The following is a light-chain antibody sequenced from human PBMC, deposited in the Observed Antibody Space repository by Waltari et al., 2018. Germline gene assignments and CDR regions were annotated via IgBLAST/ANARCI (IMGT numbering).Light chain of an antibody. CDR3: CSYAGGTTYV. J-gene: IGLJ1*01. Sequence: QPALTQPASVSGSPGQSITLSRPGTSSHVGNYNVFSWYQQYPGKAPKFIIYEVSEGPSGVSNRFSGSKSGNTASLTISGLQAEDEADYYCCSYAGGTTYVFGTGTKVTVL. CDR1: SSHVGNYNV. V-gene: IGLV2-23*02. CDR2: EVS.